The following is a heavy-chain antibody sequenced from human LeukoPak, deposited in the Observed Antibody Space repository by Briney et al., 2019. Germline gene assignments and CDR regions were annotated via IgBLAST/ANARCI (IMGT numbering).Heavy chain of an antibody. D-gene: IGHD3-10*01. J-gene: IGHJ4*02. CDR2: ISSSSDAI. Sequence: GSRRLSCSASGFTFATYSMNWFRQAPGKGLEWVSSISSSSDAIHYADSIKGRFTISRDNAKNSLYLQMNSLRAEDTAVYYCARDPHGSGSYWGQGTLVTVSS. CDR1: GFTFATYS. CDR3: ARDPHGSGSY. V-gene: IGHV3-21*01.